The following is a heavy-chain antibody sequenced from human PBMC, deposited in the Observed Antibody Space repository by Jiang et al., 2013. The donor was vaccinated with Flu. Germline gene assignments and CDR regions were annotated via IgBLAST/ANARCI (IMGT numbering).Heavy chain of an antibody. CDR3: ARGAPTSSWFRRYFDL. J-gene: IGHJ2*01. CDR1: GYTFTSYN. V-gene: IGHV1-46*01. Sequence: VQLVESGAEVKKPGASVKISCTASGYTFTSYNMHWVRQVPGQGLEWMGIINPTEGSTNYAQAFQGRLTMTGDASTSTVYMELSSLRFEDTALYYCARGAPTSSWFRRYFDLWGRGTLVTVSS. D-gene: IGHD6-13*01. CDR2: INPTEGST.